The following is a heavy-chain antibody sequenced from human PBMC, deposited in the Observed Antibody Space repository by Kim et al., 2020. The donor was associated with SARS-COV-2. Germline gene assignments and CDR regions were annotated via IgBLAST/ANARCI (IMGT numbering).Heavy chain of an antibody. Sequence: GGSLRLSCAASGFTFSSYGMHWVRQAPGKGLEWVAVISYDGSNKYYADSVKGRFTISRDNSKNTLYLQMNSLRAEDTAVYYCAKDKWFGELSYFDYWGQGTLVTVSS. CDR3: AKDKWFGELSYFDY. CDR2: ISYDGSNK. V-gene: IGHV3-30*18. D-gene: IGHD3-10*01. J-gene: IGHJ4*02. CDR1: GFTFSSYG.